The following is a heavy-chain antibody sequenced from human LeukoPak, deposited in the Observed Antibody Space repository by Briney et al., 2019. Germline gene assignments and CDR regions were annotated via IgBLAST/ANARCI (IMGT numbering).Heavy chain of an antibody. V-gene: IGHV5-51*01. CDR2: IYPGDSDT. Sequence: GESLKISCKGSGYSFTSYWIGWVRHMPGKGLEWMGIIYPGDSDTRYSPSFQGQVTISADKSISTAYLQWSSLKASDTAMYYCARQPSTVTTIRSGLDYWGQGTLVTVSS. D-gene: IGHD4-17*01. CDR1: GYSFTSYW. J-gene: IGHJ4*02. CDR3: ARQPSTVTTIRSGLDY.